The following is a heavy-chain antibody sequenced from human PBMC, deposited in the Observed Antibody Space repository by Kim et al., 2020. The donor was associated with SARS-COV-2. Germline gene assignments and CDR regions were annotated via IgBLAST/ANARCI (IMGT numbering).Heavy chain of an antibody. CDR3: ARETSGGMDV. Sequence: ASVKVSCKASGDTFSGYYMHWVRQAPGQGLEWMGWINPRNGGTNYAQKFQGRVTVTRDTSISTTYMEVSRLRSDDTALYYCARETSGGMDVWGQGTTVTVSS. V-gene: IGHV1-2*02. CDR2: INPRNGGT. CDR1: GDTFSGYY. J-gene: IGHJ6*02.